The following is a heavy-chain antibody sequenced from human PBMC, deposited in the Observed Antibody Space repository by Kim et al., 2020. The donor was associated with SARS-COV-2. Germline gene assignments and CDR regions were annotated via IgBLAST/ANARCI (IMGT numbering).Heavy chain of an antibody. V-gene: IGHV4-34*01. CDR1: GVSFSGYY. D-gene: IGHD2-2*01. J-gene: IGHJ4*02. CDR2: INHSGST. CDR3: ARGRVVGPAPGIDY. Sequence: SETLSLTCAAYGVSFSGYYWSWIRQPPGKGLEWIGEINHSGSTNYNPSLKSRVTISVDTSKNQSPLKLSSVTAADTAVYYCARGRVVGPAPGIDYWGQGALVTVSS.